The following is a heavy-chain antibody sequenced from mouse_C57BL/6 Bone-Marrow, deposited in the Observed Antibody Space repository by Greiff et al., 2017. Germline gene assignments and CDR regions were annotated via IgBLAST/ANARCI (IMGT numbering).Heavy chain of an antibody. D-gene: IGHD1-1*01. V-gene: IGHV1-26*01. J-gene: IGHJ4*01. CDR3: ASSYYGSSYWAMDY. CDR1: GYTFTDYY. CDR2: INPNNGGT. Sequence: EVQLQQSGPELVKPGASVKISCKASGYTFTDYYMNWVKQSHGKSLEWIGDINPNNGGTSYNQKFKGKATLTVDKSSSTAYMELRSLTSEDSAVYYCASSYYGSSYWAMDYWGQGTSVTVSS.